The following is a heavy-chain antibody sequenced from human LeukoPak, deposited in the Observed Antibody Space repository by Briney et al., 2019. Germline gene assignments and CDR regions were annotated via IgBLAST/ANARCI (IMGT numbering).Heavy chain of an antibody. CDR3: VRDNWQQVDRKWYYYGLDV. Sequence: PSETLSLTCTVSDGSISTYYWSWIRQPPGKGLEWIGYIYHSGSASYNPSLKSRVTIPVDTSKNQFYLNVNSVTAADTAVYYCVRDNWQQVDRKWYYYGLDVWGQGTTVTVSS. CDR2: IYHSGSA. J-gene: IGHJ6*02. V-gene: IGHV4-59*01. CDR1: DGSISTYY. D-gene: IGHD1-14*01.